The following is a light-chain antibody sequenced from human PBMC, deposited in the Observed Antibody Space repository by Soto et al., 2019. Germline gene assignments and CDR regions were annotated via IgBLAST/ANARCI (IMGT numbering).Light chain of an antibody. J-gene: IGKJ3*01. Sequence: DIQMTQSPSSLSAAVGDSFTSTCLASQSISSYLNCYQQKTGKAPKFMIYAESSLQSGVPSRLSGSGSGTDFTITISSLQPEDFATYYCQQSYNTPLTFGPVTKVAIK. V-gene: IGKV1-39*01. CDR2: AES. CDR3: QQSYNTPLT. CDR1: QSISSY.